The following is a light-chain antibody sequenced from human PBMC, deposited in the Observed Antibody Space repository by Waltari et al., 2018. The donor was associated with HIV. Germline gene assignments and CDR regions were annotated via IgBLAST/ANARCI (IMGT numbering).Light chain of an antibody. J-gene: IGLJ2*01. CDR1: SNDVSGYNL. CDR3: SSYTSSITLV. V-gene: IGLV2-14*01. CDR2: EVN. Sequence: QSALTPPASLSGSPGQSINLPCDGTSNDVSGYNLVPWYQQHPGKAPKLMICEVNNRPSGVSSRFSGSKSGNTAYLTISGLQAEDEADYYCSSYTSSITLVFGGGTKVTVL.